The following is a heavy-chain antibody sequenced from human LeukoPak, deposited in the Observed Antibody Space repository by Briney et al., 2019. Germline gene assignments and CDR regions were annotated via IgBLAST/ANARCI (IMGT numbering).Heavy chain of an antibody. Sequence: PSETLSLTCAVYGGSFSDYYWSWIRQPPGKGLEWIGEINHSGSTNYNPSLKSRVTISVDTSKNQFSLKLSSVTAADTAVYYCAGLDYYGSGSYGYVDYWGQGTLVTVSS. CDR1: GGSFSDYY. CDR3: AGLDYYGSGSYGYVDY. CDR2: INHSGST. J-gene: IGHJ4*02. D-gene: IGHD3-10*01. V-gene: IGHV4-34*01.